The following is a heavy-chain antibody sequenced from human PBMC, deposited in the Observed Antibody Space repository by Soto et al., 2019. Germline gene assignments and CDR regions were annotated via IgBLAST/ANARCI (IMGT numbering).Heavy chain of an antibody. Sequence: GGSLRLSCAASGFAFSNAWMSWVRQAPGKGLEWVGRIKSKTDGGTTDYAAPVKGRFTISRDDSKNTLYLQMNSLKTEDTAVYYCTTDKDYVWGSYRPIDYWGQGTLVTVSS. D-gene: IGHD3-16*02. CDR1: GFAFSNAW. CDR2: IKSKTDGGTT. V-gene: IGHV3-15*01. CDR3: TTDKDYVWGSYRPIDY. J-gene: IGHJ4*02.